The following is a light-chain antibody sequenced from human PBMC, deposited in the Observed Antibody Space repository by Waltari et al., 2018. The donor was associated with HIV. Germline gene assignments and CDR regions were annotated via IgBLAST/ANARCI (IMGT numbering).Light chain of an antibody. V-gene: IGLV1-51*01. J-gene: IGLJ3*02. Sequence: QSVLTQPPSVSAASGQTVTISCSGTSSNLGNNFLSCYQPLPGIAPKLLIYDNTKRPSGNPDRFSGSKSGTSATLAITGLQTGDEADYYCGTWDGSLNVWVFGGGTKVTV. CDR3: GTWDGSLNVWV. CDR1: SSNLGNNF. CDR2: DNT.